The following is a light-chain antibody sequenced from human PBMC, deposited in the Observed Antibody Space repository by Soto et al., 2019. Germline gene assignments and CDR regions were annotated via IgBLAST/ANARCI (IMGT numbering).Light chain of an antibody. CDR1: QSISGE. J-gene: IGKJ2*01. CDR3: QQGHNWPLT. Sequence: EIVMTQSPATLSVSPGERATHSCRASQSISGELAWYQQKPGQPPRLLIYGASTRATGVPARFTGSGSGSEFTLTISGLQSEDFAVYYCQQGHNWPLTFGQGTRLE. V-gene: IGKV3-15*01. CDR2: GAS.